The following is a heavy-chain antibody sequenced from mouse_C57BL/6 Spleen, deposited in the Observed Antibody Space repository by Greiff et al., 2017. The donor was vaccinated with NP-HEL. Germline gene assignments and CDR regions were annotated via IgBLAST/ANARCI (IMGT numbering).Heavy chain of an antibody. V-gene: IGHV1-18*01. J-gene: IGHJ4*01. CDR1: GYTFTDYN. Sequence: VQLKQSGPELVKPGASVKIPCKASGYTFTDYNMDWVKQSHGKSLEWIGDINPNNGGTIYNQKFKGKATLTVDKSSSTAYMELRSLTSEDTAVYYCARRNWDGDAMDYWGQGTSVTVSS. D-gene: IGHD4-1*01. CDR3: ARRNWDGDAMDY. CDR2: INPNNGGT.